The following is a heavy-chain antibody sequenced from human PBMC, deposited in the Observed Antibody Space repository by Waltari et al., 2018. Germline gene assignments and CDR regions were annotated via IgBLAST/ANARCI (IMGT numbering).Heavy chain of an antibody. D-gene: IGHD4-4*01. CDR3: AREKSYSNYNPFDY. Sequence: QVQLQQWGAGLLKPSETLSLTCAVSGGSFSGYSWSWIRQPPGKGLEWIGEINHSGSTNYNPSLKSRVTISVDTSKNQFSLKLSSVTAADTAVYYCAREKSYSNYNPFDYRGQGTLVTVSS. V-gene: IGHV4-34*01. CDR2: INHSGST. J-gene: IGHJ4*02. CDR1: GGSFSGYS.